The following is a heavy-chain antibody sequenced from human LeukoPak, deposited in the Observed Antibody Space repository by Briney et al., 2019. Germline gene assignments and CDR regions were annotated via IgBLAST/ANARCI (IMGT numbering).Heavy chain of an antibody. Sequence: GGSLRLSCAASGFTFNSYEMTWVRQAPGKGLEWVSYISSSGSSINYADSVKGRFTISRDNANNSLYLQMNSLRAEDTAVYYCARDQSYYDILTGYYIYYFDYWGQGTLVTVSS. CDR3: ARDQSYYDILTGYYIYYFDY. CDR1: GFTFNSYE. V-gene: IGHV3-48*03. J-gene: IGHJ4*02. D-gene: IGHD3-9*01. CDR2: ISSSGSSI.